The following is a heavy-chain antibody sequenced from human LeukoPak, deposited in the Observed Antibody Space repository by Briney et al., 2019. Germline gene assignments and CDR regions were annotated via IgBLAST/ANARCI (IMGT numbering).Heavy chain of an antibody. V-gene: IGHV4-4*07. CDR3: ARTSAWNGAPSV. D-gene: IGHD1-1*01. Sequence: SETLSLTCTVSGGSISSYYRSWIRQPAGKGLEWIGRIYTSGSTNYNPSLKSRVTISVDKSKNQFSLKLSSVTAADTAVYYCARTSAWNGAPSVWGQGTLVTVSS. CDR2: IYTSGST. CDR1: GGSISSYY. J-gene: IGHJ4*02.